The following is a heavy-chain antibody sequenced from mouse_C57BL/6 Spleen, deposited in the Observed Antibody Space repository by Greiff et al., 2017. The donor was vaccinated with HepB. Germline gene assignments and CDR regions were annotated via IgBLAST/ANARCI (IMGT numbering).Heavy chain of an antibody. D-gene: IGHD2-5*01. CDR1: GYTFTSYW. J-gene: IGHJ1*03. CDR3: ARMSYYSNYGYFDV. CDR2: INPSNGGT. Sequence: QVTLKVSGTELVKPGASVKLSCKASGYTFTSYWMHWVKQRPGQGLEWIGNINPSNGGTNYNEKFKSKATLTVDKSSSTAYMQLSSLTSEDSAVYYCARMSYYSNYGYFDVWGTGTTVTVSS. V-gene: IGHV1-53*01.